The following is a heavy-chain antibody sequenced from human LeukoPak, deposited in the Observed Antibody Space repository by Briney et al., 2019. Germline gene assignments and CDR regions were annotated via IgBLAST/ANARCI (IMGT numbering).Heavy chain of an antibody. V-gene: IGHV3-7*01. CDR1: GFTFSSNW. J-gene: IGHJ4*02. CDR3: ARAPYSSGWYGFDH. CDR2: INQDGSEK. D-gene: IGHD6-19*01. Sequence: GGSLRLSCAASGFTFSSNWMRWVRQAPGKGLEWVANINQDGSEKYYADSVKGRFTISRDNAKNSLYLQMNSLRAEDTAVHYCARAPYSSGWYGFDHWGQGTLVTVSS.